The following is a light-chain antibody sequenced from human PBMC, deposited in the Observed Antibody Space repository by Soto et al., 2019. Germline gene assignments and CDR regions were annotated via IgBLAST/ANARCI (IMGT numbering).Light chain of an antibody. CDR2: DAS. V-gene: IGKV1-5*01. CDR1: QSIGSW. CDR3: QQYNTYST. J-gene: IGKJ1*01. Sequence: DIQITQSPSTLSASVGDRVTIACRASQSIGSWLAWYQQRVGGAPHLLIYDASKLESGVPSRFSGSGSGTEFTLTISSLQPDDFATYYCQQYNTYSTFGQGTKLEI.